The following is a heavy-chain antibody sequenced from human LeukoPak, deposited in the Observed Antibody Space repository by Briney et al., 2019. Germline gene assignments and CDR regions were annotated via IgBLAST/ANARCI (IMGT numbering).Heavy chain of an antibody. CDR3: ARTDCTNGVCRFYFDY. CDR1: GGTFSSYA. J-gene: IGHJ4*02. CDR2: IRAYNGNT. Sequence: ASVKVSCKASGGTFSSYAISWVRQAPGQGLEWMGWIRAYNGNTYYAQRLQDRVTMTTDTSTNTAYMELRSLISDDTAVYFCARTDCTNGVCRFYFDYWGQGTLVTVSS. V-gene: IGHV1-18*01. D-gene: IGHD2-8*01.